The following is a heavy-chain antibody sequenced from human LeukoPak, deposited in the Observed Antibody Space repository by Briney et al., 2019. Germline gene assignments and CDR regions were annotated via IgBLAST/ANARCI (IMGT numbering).Heavy chain of an antibody. Sequence: SETLSLTCTVSGGSIGNHGYYWNWLRQHPGRGLEWIAFFYYSWAASYNPSLKSRVTISADTSTNQSSLKLTSVTAADTAVYFCARGRYYGFSGDSWGQGTLVTVSS. D-gene: IGHD3-10*01. CDR2: FYYSWAA. V-gene: IGHV4-31*03. CDR1: GGSIGNHGYY. J-gene: IGHJ4*02. CDR3: ARGRYYGFSGDS.